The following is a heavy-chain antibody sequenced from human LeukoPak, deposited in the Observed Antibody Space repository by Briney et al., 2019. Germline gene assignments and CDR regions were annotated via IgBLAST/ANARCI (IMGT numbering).Heavy chain of an antibody. D-gene: IGHD6-6*01. CDR1: GFTFSSFA. Sequence: PGGSLRLSCAASGFTFSSFAMSWVRQAPGKGLEWVSGISSSGGSTYYADSVKGRFTISRDNSKNTLYLQMNSLRAEDTAVYSCAKGGHSSSSWRNFFDYWGQGTLVTVSS. J-gene: IGHJ4*02. V-gene: IGHV3-23*01. CDR3: AKGGHSSSSWRNFFDY. CDR2: ISSSGGST.